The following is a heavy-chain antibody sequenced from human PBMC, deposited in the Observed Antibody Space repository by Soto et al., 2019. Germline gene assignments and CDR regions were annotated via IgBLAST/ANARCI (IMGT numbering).Heavy chain of an antibody. J-gene: IGHJ4*02. V-gene: IGHV6-1*01. CDR1: EDSVSSNNAA. CDR3: ARERTGGYGFFDY. Sequence: QTLSLTCAISEDSVSSNNAAWNWVRQSPSRGLEWLGRTYYRSQWYSYYAVSVRGRMTISADTSKNLFSLHLNSVTPEDTAVYYCARERTGGYGFFDYWGQGTLVT. D-gene: IGHD4-17*01. CDR2: TYYRSQWYS.